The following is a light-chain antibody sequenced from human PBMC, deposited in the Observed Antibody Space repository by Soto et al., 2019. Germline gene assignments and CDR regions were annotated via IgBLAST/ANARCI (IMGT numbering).Light chain of an antibody. Sequence: DIQMTQSPSSLSASVGDRVTITCRASKGISNNLAWYQQKPGKVPKLLIYAASTLQSGVPSRFSGSGSGTDFTLTISSLQPEDVATYYCQNYNSAPYTFGQGTKLEIK. V-gene: IGKV1-27*01. J-gene: IGKJ2*01. CDR2: AAS. CDR1: KGISNN. CDR3: QNYNSAPYT.